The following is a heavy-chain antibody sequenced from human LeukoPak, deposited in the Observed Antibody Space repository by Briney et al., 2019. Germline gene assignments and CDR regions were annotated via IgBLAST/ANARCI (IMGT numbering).Heavy chain of an antibody. J-gene: IGHJ4*01. Sequence: ASVTVSCKASGYTFTSYYMHWVRQAPGQGLEWMGIINPSGGSTSYAHKFQGRVTMTRDTSTSTVYMELSSLRSEHTAVYYCAREIRSGFDYWGQGTLVTVSS. V-gene: IGHV1-46*01. CDR1: GYTFTSYY. CDR3: AREIRSGFDY. CDR2: INPSGGST.